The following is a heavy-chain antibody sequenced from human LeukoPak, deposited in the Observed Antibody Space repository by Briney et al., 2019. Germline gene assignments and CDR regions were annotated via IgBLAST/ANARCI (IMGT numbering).Heavy chain of an antibody. CDR2: INPNSGGT. J-gene: IGHJ4*02. V-gene: IGHV1-2*02. CDR3: ARDDRGLGSGPPHDY. D-gene: IGHD3-10*01. CDR1: GYTFTGYY. Sequence: GASVKVSCKASGYTFTGYYMHWVRQAPGQGLEWMGWINPNSGGTNYAQKFQGRVTMTRDTSISTAYMELSRLRSDDTAVYYCARDDRGLGSGPPHDYWGQETLVTVSS.